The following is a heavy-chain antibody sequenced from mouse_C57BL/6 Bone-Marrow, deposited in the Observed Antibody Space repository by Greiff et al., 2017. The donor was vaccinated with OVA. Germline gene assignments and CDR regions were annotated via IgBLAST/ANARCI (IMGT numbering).Heavy chain of an antibody. D-gene: IGHD4-1*01. CDR1: GYTFTSYW. Sequence: QVQLQQPGAELVRPGSSVKLSCKASGYTFTSYWMHWVKQRPIQGLEWIGNIDPSDSETHYNQKFKDKATLTVDKSSSTAYMQLRSLTSEDSAVYYCARSGLTGTLFAYWGQGTLVTVSA. CDR2: IDPSDSET. CDR3: ARSGLTGTLFAY. J-gene: IGHJ3*01. V-gene: IGHV1-52*01.